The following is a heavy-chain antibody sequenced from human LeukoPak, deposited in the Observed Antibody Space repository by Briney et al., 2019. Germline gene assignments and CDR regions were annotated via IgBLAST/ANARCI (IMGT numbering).Heavy chain of an antibody. CDR2: IIPIFGST. J-gene: IGHJ4*02. Sequence: SVKVSCKVSGGTFNSFTISWVRQAPGQGLEWMGAIIPIFGSTNYAQKFQGRVTNTADDSTSTAYMELSSLTSDDTAVYYCARGYDVGDYVPYTYWGQGSLVIVSS. D-gene: IGHD4-17*01. CDR3: ARGYDVGDYVPYTY. CDR1: GGTFNSFT. V-gene: IGHV1-69*13.